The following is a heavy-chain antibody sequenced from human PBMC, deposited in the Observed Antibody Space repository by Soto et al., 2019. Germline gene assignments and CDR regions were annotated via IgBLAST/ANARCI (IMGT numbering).Heavy chain of an antibody. Sequence: QVQLVQSGAEEKKPGASVKVSCKASGYTFTSYAMHWVRQAPGQRLEWMGWINAGNGNTKYSQKFQGRVTITRDTSASPDYMELSSLTSEDTAVYYCARAVAVPADFDYWGQGTLVTVSS. V-gene: IGHV1-3*05. CDR1: GYTFTSYA. CDR2: INAGNGNT. D-gene: IGHD6-19*01. J-gene: IGHJ4*02. CDR3: ARAVAVPADFDY.